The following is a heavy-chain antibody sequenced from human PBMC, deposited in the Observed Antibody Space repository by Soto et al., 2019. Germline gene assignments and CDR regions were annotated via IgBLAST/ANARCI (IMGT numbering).Heavy chain of an antibody. CDR1: GGSVSSGSYY. V-gene: IGHV4-61*01. J-gene: IGHJ5*01. Sequence: PSETLSLTCTVSGGSVSSGSYYWSWIRQPPGKGLEWIGYIYYSGSTNYNPSLKSRVTISVDTSKNQFSLKLSSVTAADTAVYYCARAGLPGYSSGWYLNWFDPWGQGTLVTVTS. D-gene: IGHD6-19*01. CDR3: ARAGLPGYSSGWYLNWFDP. CDR2: IYYSGST.